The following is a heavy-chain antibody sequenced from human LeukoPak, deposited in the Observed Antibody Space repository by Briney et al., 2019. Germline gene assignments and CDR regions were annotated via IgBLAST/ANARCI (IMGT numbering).Heavy chain of an antibody. D-gene: IGHD3-22*01. Sequence: PGGSLRLSCAASGFTFSSYGMHWVRQAPGKGLEWVAVIWYDGSNKYYADSVKGRFTISRDNSKNTLYLQMNSLRAEDTAVYYCASGTYYYDSSGSLDYWGQGTLVTVPS. CDR1: GFTFSSYG. CDR2: IWYDGSNK. J-gene: IGHJ4*02. V-gene: IGHV3-33*01. CDR3: ASGTYYYDSSGSLDY.